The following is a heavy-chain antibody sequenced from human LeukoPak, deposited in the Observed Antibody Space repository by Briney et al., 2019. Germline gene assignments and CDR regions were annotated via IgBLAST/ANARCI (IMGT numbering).Heavy chain of an antibody. Sequence: SGGSLRLSCAASGFTVRSNYMNWVRQAPGKGLEWVSVIYSGGSTYYADSVKGRFTISRDNSKNTLYLQMNSLRAEDTAVYYCARDLAYSSTRHSYYGMDVRGQGTTVTVSS. CDR2: IYSGGST. V-gene: IGHV3-66*02. CDR3: ARDLAYSSTRHSYYGMDV. D-gene: IGHD6-13*01. J-gene: IGHJ6*02. CDR1: GFTVRSNY.